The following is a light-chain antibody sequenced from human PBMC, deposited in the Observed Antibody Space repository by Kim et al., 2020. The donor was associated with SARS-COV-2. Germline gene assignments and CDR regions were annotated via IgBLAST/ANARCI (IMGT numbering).Light chain of an antibody. CDR3: QQSYSTPYT. CDR1: QSVNQF. V-gene: IGKV1-39*01. CDR2: AAA. Sequence: DIQMTQSPSSLSASVGDRVSITCRASQSVNQFLNWYQQEVGKAPKLLIYAAATLQSGVPSRFSGSGSETEFTLTISSLQAEDFATYDCQQSYSTPYTFGQGTKLEI. J-gene: IGKJ2*01.